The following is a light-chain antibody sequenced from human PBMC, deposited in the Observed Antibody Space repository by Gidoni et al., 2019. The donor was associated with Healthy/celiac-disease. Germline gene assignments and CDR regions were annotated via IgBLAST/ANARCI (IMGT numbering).Light chain of an antibody. CDR2: AAS. J-gene: IGKJ3*01. V-gene: IGKV1-39*01. Sequence: IQMTQSPSSLSASVGDRVNITCRVSQSISSYLNWYQQKPWKAPKLLIYAASSLQSGVPSRFSVSGSGTDFTLTISSLQPEDFATYYCQQSYSTPPFTFGPGTKVDIK. CDR1: QSISSY. CDR3: QQSYSTPPFT.